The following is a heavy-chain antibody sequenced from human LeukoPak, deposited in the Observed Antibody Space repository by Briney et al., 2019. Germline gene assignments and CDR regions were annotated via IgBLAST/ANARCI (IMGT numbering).Heavy chain of an antibody. Sequence: SETLSLTCTVSSDSIYSSNYYWGWIRQPPGKGLEWIGSIYYSGTTYYNPSLKSRVTISVDTSKNQFSLKLSSVTAADTAVYYCARRDSGWYYFHNWGQGTLVTVSS. J-gene: IGHJ4*02. CDR3: ARRDSGWYYFHN. CDR2: IYYSGTT. D-gene: IGHD6-19*01. CDR1: SDSIYSSNYY. V-gene: IGHV4-39*01.